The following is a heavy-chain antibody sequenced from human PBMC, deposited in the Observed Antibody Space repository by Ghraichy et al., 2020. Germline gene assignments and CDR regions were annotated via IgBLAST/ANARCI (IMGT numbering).Heavy chain of an antibody. V-gene: IGHV1-69*06. CDR3: ARDNKWGPPYCSGGSCYGGYNWFDP. J-gene: IGHJ5*02. D-gene: IGHD2-15*01. Sequence: SVKVSCKASGGTFSSYAISWVRQAPGQGLEWMGGIIPIFGTANYAQKFQGRVTITADKSTSTAYMELSSLRSEDTAVYYCARDNKWGPPYCSGGSCYGGYNWFDPWGQGTLVTVSS. CDR2: IIPIFGTA. CDR1: GGTFSSYA.